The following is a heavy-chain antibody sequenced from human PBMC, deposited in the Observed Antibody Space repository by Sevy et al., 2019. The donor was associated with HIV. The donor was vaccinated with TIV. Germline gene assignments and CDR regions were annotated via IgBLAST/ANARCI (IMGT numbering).Heavy chain of an antibody. CDR1: GFTFRSFS. D-gene: IGHD1-1*01. CDR3: ARDAARVIVPTAGFDS. Sequence: GGSLRLSCVASGFTFRSFSMQWVRQAPGKGLEWVAAIWYDGRTERYADSVQGRFTISRDNSKKTLHLQMNSLRAEDTALYYCARDAARVIVPTAGFDSWGQGTLVTVSS. V-gene: IGHV3-33*01. CDR2: IWYDGRTE. J-gene: IGHJ5*01.